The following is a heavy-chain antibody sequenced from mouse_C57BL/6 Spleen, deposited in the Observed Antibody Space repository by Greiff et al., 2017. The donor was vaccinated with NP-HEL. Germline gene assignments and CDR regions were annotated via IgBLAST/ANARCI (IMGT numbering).Heavy chain of an antibody. J-gene: IGHJ1*03. CDR1: GNTFTDYN. D-gene: IGHD2-5*01. V-gene: IGHV1-18*01. CDR2: INPNNGGT. CDR3: ARDYSNRWYFDV. Sequence: EVQLQQFGPELVKPGASVKIPCKASGNTFTDYNMDWVKQSHGKSLEWIGDINPNNGGTIYNQKFKGKATLTVDKSSSTAYMELRSLTSEDTAVYYCARDYSNRWYFDVWGTGTTVTVSS.